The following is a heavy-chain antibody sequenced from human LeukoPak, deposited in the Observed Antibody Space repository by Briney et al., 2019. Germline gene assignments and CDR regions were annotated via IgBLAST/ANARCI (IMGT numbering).Heavy chain of an antibody. CDR1: AFIFSNVG. CDR3: TIPASGYSYGVLDS. Sequence: GGPLRLSCAASAFIFSNVGMSWFRKAPGKGLKWVGRFRSKTDGGKTDYAAPVKGRFTISRDDSKNTLYLQMDSLKTEDTAVYYCTIPASGYSYGVLDSWGQGALVTVSS. J-gene: IGHJ4*02. D-gene: IGHD5-18*01. V-gene: IGHV3-15*01. CDR2: FRSKTDGGKT.